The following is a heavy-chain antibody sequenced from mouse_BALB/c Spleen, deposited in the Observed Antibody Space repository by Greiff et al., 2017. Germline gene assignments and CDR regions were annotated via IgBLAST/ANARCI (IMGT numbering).Heavy chain of an antibody. V-gene: IGHV5-4*02. Sequence: EVQVVESGGGLVKPGGSLKLSCAASGFTFSDYYMYWVRQTPEKRLEWVATISDGGSYTYYPDSVKGRFTISRDNAKNNLYLQMSSLKSEDTAMYYCARDAYGNYLYYFDVWGAGTTVTVSS. CDR1: GFTFSDYY. CDR3: ARDAYGNYLYYFDV. J-gene: IGHJ1*01. CDR2: ISDGGSYT. D-gene: IGHD2-1*01.